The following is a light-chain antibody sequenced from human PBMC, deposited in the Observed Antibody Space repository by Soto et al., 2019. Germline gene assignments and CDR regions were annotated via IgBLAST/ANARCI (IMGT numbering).Light chain of an antibody. Sequence: QAVVTQHPSASGTPGQRVTISCSGSSSNVGSNTVSWYQQLPGTAPKVLIYSDDQRPSGVPDRFSGSRSGSSASLAISGLQSGDEADYYCASWEDSLNGWVIGGGTKLTVL. CDR2: SDD. CDR3: ASWEDSLNGWV. J-gene: IGLJ3*02. CDR1: SSNVGSNT. V-gene: IGLV1-44*01.